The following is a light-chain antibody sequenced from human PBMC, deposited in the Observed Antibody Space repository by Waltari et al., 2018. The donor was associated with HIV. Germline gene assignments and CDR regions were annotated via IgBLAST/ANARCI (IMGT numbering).Light chain of an antibody. J-gene: IGLJ3*02. CDR1: RSDVGSYNL. CDR3: CSYAGTSILV. V-gene: IGLV2-23*02. CDR2: EVT. Sequence: QSALTQSASVSGSPGQSITISCTGNRSDVGSYNLVSWYQQHPGKTPKLMIYEVTKRPSGVSNRFSGSKSGNTASLTISGLQAEDEGDYHCCSYAGTSILVFGGGTKLTVL.